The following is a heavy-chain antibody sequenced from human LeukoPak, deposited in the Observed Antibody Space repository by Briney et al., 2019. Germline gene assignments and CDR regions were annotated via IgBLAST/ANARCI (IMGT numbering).Heavy chain of an antibody. Sequence: PGGSLRLSCAASGFTFSSYGMHWVRQAPGKGLEWVAVIWYDGSNKYYADSVKGRFTISRDNSKNTLYLQMNSLRAEDTAVYYCARDQRDYGDYWFPYWGQGTLVTVSS. D-gene: IGHD4-17*01. CDR2: IWYDGSNK. CDR1: GFTFSSYG. CDR3: ARDQRDYGDYWFPY. J-gene: IGHJ4*02. V-gene: IGHV3-33*01.